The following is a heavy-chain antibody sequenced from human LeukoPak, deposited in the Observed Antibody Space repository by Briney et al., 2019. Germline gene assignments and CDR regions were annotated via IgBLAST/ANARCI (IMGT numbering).Heavy chain of an antibody. D-gene: IGHD3-10*01. J-gene: IGHJ5*02. Sequence: ASVKVSCKASGYTFTSYYMHWVRQAPGQGLEWMGIINPSGGSTSYAQKFQGRITMTRDTSTSTVYMELSSLRSEDTAVYYCARRVLLWFGESYYNWFDPWGQGTLVTVSS. CDR1: GYTFTSYY. V-gene: IGHV1-46*01. CDR3: ARRVLLWFGESYYNWFDP. CDR2: INPSGGST.